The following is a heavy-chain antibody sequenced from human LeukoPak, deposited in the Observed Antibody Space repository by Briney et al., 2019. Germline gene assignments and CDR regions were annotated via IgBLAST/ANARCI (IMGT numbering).Heavy chain of an antibody. CDR1: GYSFTSYW. CDR3: ARLDYDILTGSPDYYYYYMDV. CDR2: IYPGDSDT. D-gene: IGHD3-9*01. V-gene: IGHV5-51*01. J-gene: IGHJ6*03. Sequence: GESLKISCKGSGYSFTSYWIGWVRQMPGKGLEWMGIIYPGDSDTRYSPSFQGQVNISADKSISTAYLQWSSLKASDTAMYYCARLDYDILTGSPDYYYYYMDVWAKGPRSPSP.